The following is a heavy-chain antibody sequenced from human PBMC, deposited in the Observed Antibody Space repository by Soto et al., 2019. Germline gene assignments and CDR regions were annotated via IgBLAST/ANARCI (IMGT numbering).Heavy chain of an antibody. CDR1: GFTFSDYY. D-gene: IGHD3-22*01. Sequence: QVQLVESGGGLVKPGGSLRLSCAASGFTFSDYYMTWLRQAPGKGLEWVSYITRSGRTIYYPDSVKGRFTISRDNAKNSLYLHMNSLTSEDPAVYYCARDRYYYDSSAYYPYHYYGMDVWGQGTTVTVSS. CDR2: ITRSGRTI. J-gene: IGHJ6*02. V-gene: IGHV3-11*01. CDR3: ARDRYYYDSSAYYPYHYYGMDV.